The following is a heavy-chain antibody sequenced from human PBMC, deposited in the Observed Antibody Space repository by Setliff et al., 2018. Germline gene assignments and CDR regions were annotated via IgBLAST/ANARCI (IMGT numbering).Heavy chain of an antibody. CDR1: GGSFSGYY. CDR2: INHSGST. Sequence: ASETLSLTCAVYGGSFSGYYWSWIRQPPGKGLEWIGEINHSGSTNYNPSLKSRVTISVDTSKNQFSLKLSSVTAADTAVYYCARDRGYSYGTGYFDYWGQGTLVTVSS. D-gene: IGHD5-18*01. CDR3: ARDRGYSYGTGYFDY. V-gene: IGHV4-34*01. J-gene: IGHJ4*02.